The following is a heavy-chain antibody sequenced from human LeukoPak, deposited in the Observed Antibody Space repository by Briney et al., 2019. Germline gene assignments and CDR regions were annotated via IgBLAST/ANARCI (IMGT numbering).Heavy chain of an antibody. CDR3: ARDLGYCSGGSCYSAHGMDV. Sequence: PGGSLRLSCAASGFTFSSYWMSWVRQAPGKGLEWVANIKQDGSEKYYVDSVKGRFTISRDNAKNSLYLQMNSLRAEDTAVYYCARDLGYCSGGSCYSAHGMDVWGQGTTVTVSS. J-gene: IGHJ6*02. V-gene: IGHV3-7*01. CDR2: IKQDGSEK. D-gene: IGHD2-15*01. CDR1: GFTFSSYW.